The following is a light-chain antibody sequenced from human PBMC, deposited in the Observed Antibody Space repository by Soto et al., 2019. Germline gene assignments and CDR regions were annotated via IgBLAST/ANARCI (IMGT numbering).Light chain of an antibody. Sequence: DIQMTQSPSTLSASVGDRVSFTCRASRYISRCLAWYQQRPGKAPSLLITDASRMENGVPPRFNGSRSETEFTLTISSLQPDDFAAYYCQQYNSFPWTFGQGTKVDIK. CDR1: RYISRC. J-gene: IGKJ1*01. CDR2: DAS. CDR3: QQYNSFPWT. V-gene: IGKV1-5*01.